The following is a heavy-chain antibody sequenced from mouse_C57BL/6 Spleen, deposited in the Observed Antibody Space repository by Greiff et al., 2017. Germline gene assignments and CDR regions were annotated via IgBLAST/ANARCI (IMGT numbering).Heavy chain of an antibody. V-gene: IGHV1-55*01. CDR1: GYTFTSYW. CDR2: IYPGSGST. D-gene: IGHD3-2*02. J-gene: IGHJ4*01. Sequence: QVQLQQPGAELVKPGASVKMSCKASGYTFTSYWITWVKQRPGQGLEWIGDIYPGSGSTNYNEKFKSKATLTVDTSSSTAYMQLSSLTSEDSAVYYCARAWLDSSGYVNYAMDYGGQGTSVTVSS. CDR3: ARAWLDSSGYVNYAMDY.